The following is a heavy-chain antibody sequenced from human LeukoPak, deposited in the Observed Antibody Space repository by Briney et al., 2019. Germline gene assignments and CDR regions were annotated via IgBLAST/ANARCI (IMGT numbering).Heavy chain of an antibody. D-gene: IGHD6-19*01. J-gene: IGHJ4*02. CDR1: GFAFDDYA. CDR2: IDWKSGII. CDR3: AKDIYSGGWYFDY. Sequence: PGGSLRLSCAASGFAFDDYAMHWVRQTPGRGLEWVSGIDWKSGIIGYADSVKGRFTISRDNAKNSLYLQMNSLRADDTALYFCAKDIYSGGWYFDYWGQGTPVTVSS. V-gene: IGHV3-9*01.